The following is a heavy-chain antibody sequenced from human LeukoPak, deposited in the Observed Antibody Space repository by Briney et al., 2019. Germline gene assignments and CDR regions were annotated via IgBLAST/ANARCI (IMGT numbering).Heavy chain of an antibody. CDR2: ISAYNGNT. CDR3: ARDPRYYYDSRSNWFDP. CDR1: GYTFTSYG. Sequence: ASVKVSCKASGYTFTSYGISWVRQAPGQGLEWMGWISAYNGNTNYAQKLQGRVTMTTGTSTSTAYMELRSLRSDDTAVYYCARDPRYYYDSRSNWFDPWGQGTLVTVSS. J-gene: IGHJ5*02. V-gene: IGHV1-18*01. D-gene: IGHD3-22*01.